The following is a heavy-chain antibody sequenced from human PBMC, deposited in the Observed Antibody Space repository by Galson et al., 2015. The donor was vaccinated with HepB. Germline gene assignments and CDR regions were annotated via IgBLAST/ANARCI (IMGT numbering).Heavy chain of an antibody. CDR1: GFTFSSYG. V-gene: IGHV3-30*18. CDR3: AKVGWDDYYYGMDV. D-gene: IGHD1-26*01. Sequence: SLRLSCAASGFTFSSYGMHWVRQAPGKGLEWVAVISYDGSNKYYADSVKGRFTISRDNSKNTLYLQMNSLRAEDTAVYYCAKVGWDDYYYGMDVWGQGTTVTVSS. CDR2: ISYDGSNK. J-gene: IGHJ6*02.